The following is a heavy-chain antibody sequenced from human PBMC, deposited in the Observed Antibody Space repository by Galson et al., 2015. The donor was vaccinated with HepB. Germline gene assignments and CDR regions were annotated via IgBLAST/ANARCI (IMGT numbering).Heavy chain of an antibody. CDR1: GGTFSSYA. CDR2: IIPIFGTA. CDR3: ARTIAAEFYAFDI. J-gene: IGHJ3*02. Sequence: SVKVSCKASGGTFSSYAISWVRQAPGQGLEWMGGIIPIFGTANYAQKFQGRVTITADESTSTAYMELSSLRPEDTAVYYCARTIAAEFYAFDIWGQGTMVTVSS. D-gene: IGHD6-13*01. V-gene: IGHV1-69*13.